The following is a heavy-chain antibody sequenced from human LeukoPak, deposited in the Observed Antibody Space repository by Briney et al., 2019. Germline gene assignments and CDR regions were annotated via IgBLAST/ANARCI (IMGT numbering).Heavy chain of an antibody. CDR1: GFTFRTFP. CDR3: AKSLFTSAHGSGRAFDI. Sequence: GGSLRLSCAASGFTFRTFPMGWVRQAPGKGLGWVSAISAGGDITFYSDSVRGRFTISRDNSKETLYLQMNSLRAEDTALYYCAKSLFTSAHGSGRAFDIWGQGTMVTVSS. V-gene: IGHV3-23*01. D-gene: IGHD3-10*01. CDR2: ISAGGDIT. J-gene: IGHJ3*02.